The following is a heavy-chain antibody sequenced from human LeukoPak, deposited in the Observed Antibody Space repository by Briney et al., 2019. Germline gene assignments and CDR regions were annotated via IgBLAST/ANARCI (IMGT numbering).Heavy chain of an antibody. CDR1: GGSISSYY. Sequence: SETLSLTCTVSGGSISSYYWSWIRQPPGKGLEWIGYIYYSGSTNYNPSLKSRVTISVDTSKNQFSLKLSSVTAADAAVYYCARYEYSSGSGWFDPWGQGTLVTVSS. V-gene: IGHV4-59*08. D-gene: IGHD6-19*01. CDR2: IYYSGST. CDR3: ARYEYSSGSGWFDP. J-gene: IGHJ5*02.